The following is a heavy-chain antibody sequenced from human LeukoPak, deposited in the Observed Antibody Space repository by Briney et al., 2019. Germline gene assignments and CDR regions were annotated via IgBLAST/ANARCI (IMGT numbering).Heavy chain of an antibody. CDR1: GGSISSSSYY. CDR2: IYYSGST. D-gene: IGHD2-2*01. V-gene: IGHV4-39*01. Sequence: SETLSLTCTVSGGSISSSSYYWGWIRQPPGKGLEWIGSIYYSGSTYYNPSLKSRVTISVDTSKNQFSLKLSSVTAANTAVHYCARHGRISVTGYQLPSSNSPFDPWGQGTLVTVSS. CDR3: ARHGRISVTGYQLPSSNSPFDP. J-gene: IGHJ5*02.